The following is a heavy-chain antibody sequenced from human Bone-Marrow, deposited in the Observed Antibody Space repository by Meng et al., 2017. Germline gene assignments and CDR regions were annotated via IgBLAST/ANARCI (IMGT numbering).Heavy chain of an antibody. Sequence: VQLEESGGGWVRPGGSLRLSCAVSGMPFITAWMCWVRQAPGKGLGWFGRIKRKTDSGKTDYAAPVKGRFTISRDDSKSTLYLQMNSLKTEHTAVYYCTAVNYGDYQLYWGQGTLVTVSS. J-gene: IGHJ4*02. CDR1: GMPFITAW. CDR2: IKRKTDSGKT. CDR3: TAVNYGDYQLY. V-gene: IGHV3-15*01. D-gene: IGHD4-17*01.